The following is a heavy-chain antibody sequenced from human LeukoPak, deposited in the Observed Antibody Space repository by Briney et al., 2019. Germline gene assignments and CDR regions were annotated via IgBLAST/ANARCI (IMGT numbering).Heavy chain of an antibody. CDR3: AGETPGAGYFDY. J-gene: IGHJ4*02. Sequence: PSETLSLTCTVSGGSINYYYWSWIRQPPGKGLEWFGYIYYSGSTYYNPTLKSPFTISVDTSKNQFSLKLSSVTAADTAVYYCAGETPGAGYFDYWGQGILVTVSS. CDR2: IYYSGST. V-gene: IGHV4-59*12. CDR1: GGSINYYY. D-gene: IGHD1-1*01.